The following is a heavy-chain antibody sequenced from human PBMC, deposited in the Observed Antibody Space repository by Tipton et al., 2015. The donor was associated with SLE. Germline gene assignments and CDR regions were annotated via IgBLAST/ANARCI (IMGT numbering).Heavy chain of an antibody. D-gene: IGHD6-19*01. Sequence: TLSLTCTVSGGSISSYYWSWIRQPPGKGLEWIGYIYYSGSTNYNPSLKSRVTISVDTSKNQFSLKLSSVTAADTAVYYCASHSGPYNWFDPWGQGTLVTVSS. V-gene: IGHV4-59*12. CDR2: IYYSGST. J-gene: IGHJ5*02. CDR1: GGSISSYY. CDR3: ASHSGPYNWFDP.